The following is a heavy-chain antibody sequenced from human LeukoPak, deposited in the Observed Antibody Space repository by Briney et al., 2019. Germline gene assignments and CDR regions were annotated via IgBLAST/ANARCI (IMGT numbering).Heavy chain of an antibody. CDR1: GYTFTSYY. CDR2: INPSGGST. CDR3: ARAFTSYRDAFDI. J-gene: IGHJ3*02. Sequence: ASVKVSCKASGYTFTSYYMHWVRQAPGQGLEWMGIINPSGGSTSYAQKFQGRVTMTRDTSTSTVYMGLSSLRSEDTAVYYCARAFTSYRDAFDIWGQGTMVTVSS. D-gene: IGHD1-26*01. V-gene: IGHV1-46*01.